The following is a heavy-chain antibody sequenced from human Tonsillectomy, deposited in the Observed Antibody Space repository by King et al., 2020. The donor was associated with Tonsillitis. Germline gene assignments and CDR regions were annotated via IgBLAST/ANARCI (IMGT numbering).Heavy chain of an antibody. Sequence: VQLVESGGDLEQPGGSLRLSCAASGFTFKNYAMSWVRQAPGKGLECVSTISGSGGSTYYTDSVKGRFTISRDNSKNTLYLQMNSLRAEDTALYYCAKGTYGYTYGPRDFFDTSGRTYYYYYMDVWGKGTTVTVSS. CDR1: GFTFKNYA. CDR3: AKGTYGYTYGPRDFFDTSGRTYYYYYMDV. J-gene: IGHJ6*03. D-gene: IGHD5-18*01. CDR2: ISGSGGST. V-gene: IGHV3-23*04.